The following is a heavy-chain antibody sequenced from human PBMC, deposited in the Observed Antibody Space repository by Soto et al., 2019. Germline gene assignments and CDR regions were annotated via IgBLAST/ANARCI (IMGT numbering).Heavy chain of an antibody. Sequence: GGSLRLSCAASGFTFSDYYMSWIRQAPGKGLEWVSYISSSGSTIYYADSVKGRFTISRDNAKNSLYLQMNSLRAEDTAVYYCARSLYYYDSSGYYSGAFDIWGQGTMVTVSS. D-gene: IGHD3-22*01. J-gene: IGHJ3*02. CDR1: GFTFSDYY. CDR3: ARSLYYYDSSGYYSGAFDI. V-gene: IGHV3-11*01. CDR2: ISSSGSTI.